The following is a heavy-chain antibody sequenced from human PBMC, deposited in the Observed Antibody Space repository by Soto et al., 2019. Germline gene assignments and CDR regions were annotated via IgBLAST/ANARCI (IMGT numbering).Heavy chain of an antibody. CDR2: IYYSGST. CDR1: CGYIETYY. CDR3: ARLGGYYQSLDT. J-gene: IGHJ5*02. Sequence: SEMQSLPYTVSCGYIETYYCSWILQPTGKGLQWIGYIYYSGSTTYSPSLKSRVTISVDRSKNQFSLKLTSMTAADTAVYYCARLGGYYQSLDTWGQGTLVTGSS. D-gene: IGHD3-22*01. V-gene: IGHV4-59*08.